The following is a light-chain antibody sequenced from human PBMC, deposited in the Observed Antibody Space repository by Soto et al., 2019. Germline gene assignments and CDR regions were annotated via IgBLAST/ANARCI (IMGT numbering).Light chain of an antibody. CDR1: QSVSSTS. Sequence: EIVLTQSPGTLSLSPGERATLSCRASQSVSSTSLEWYQQKPGQAPSLLMYGVSSRATGIPDRFSGSGSGTDFTLTINRLEPEDFAVYFCQQYDNSFWTFGQGTRVEIK. J-gene: IGKJ1*01. CDR2: GVS. V-gene: IGKV3-20*01. CDR3: QQYDNSFWT.